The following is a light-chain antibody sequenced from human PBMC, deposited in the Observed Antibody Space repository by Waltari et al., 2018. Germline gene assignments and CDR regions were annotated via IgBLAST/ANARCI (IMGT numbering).Light chain of an antibody. CDR1: QSVSSY. V-gene: IGKV3-11*01. CDR3: QQRGLWPLT. J-gene: IGKJ4*01. Sequence: EIVLTQSPATLSLSPGERATLSCRASQSVSSYLAWYQQKTGQAPRLLIYDASNRATGIPARFSGSGSGTDFTLTISSLEPEDVAVYYCQQRGLWPLTFGGGTKVEIK. CDR2: DAS.